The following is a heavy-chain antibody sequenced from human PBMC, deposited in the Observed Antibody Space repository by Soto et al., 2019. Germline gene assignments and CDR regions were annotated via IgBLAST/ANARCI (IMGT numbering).Heavy chain of an antibody. D-gene: IGHD2-15*01. V-gene: IGHV3-15*07. J-gene: IGHJ4*02. CDR1: GFTSTNAW. CDR2: LKGKNEGGTT. Sequence: PGGSLRLSCAASGFTSTNAWMNWVRQAPGQGLEWVGRLKGKNEGGTTDYAAPVNGRFIISRDDAKNTLYLQMNSLKTADTAVYYCTTRWRGTFDYWGQGALVTVSS. CDR3: TTRWRGTFDY.